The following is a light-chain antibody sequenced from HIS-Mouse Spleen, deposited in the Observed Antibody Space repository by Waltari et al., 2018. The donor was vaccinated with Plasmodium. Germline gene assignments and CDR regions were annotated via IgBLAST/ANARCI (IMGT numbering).Light chain of an antibody. V-gene: IGLV3-10*01. Sequence: SYELTQPPSVSVSPGQTARITCSGDALPNKYAYWYQQKSGQAPVLVIYEDSKRPSGIPERFSGSSSGTMATLTISRAQVEDEADYYCYSTDSSGNHRVFGGGTKLTVL. CDR2: EDS. CDR3: YSTDSSGNHRV. J-gene: IGLJ3*02. CDR1: ALPNKY.